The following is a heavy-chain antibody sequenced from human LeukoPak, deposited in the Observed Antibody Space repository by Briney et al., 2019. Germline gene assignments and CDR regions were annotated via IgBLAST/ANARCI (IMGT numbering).Heavy chain of an antibody. CDR2: IKQDESEK. V-gene: IGHV3-7*01. CDR3: VRDSGTQLWSTSFDY. Sequence: PGGSLRLSCAVSGFTFSTYWMIWVRQAPGRGLEWVANIKQDESEKYYVDSVKGRFTISRDNAKNSLFLQMNSLRAEDTAVYYCVRDSGTQLWSTSFDYWGQGTLVTVSS. J-gene: IGHJ4*02. CDR1: GFTFSTYW. D-gene: IGHD5-18*01.